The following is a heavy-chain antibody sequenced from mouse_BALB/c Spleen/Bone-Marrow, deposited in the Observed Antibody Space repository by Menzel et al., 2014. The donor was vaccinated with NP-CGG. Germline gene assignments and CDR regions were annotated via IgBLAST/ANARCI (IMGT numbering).Heavy chain of an antibody. Sequence: VQLKQSGGGLVQPGGSLKLSCAASRFTFSSYGMSWVRQTPDKRLELVATINSNGGSTYYPDSVKGRFTISRDNAKNTLHLQMSSLKSEDTAMYYCARDRYYGYAMDYWGQGTSVTVSS. CDR3: ARDRYYGYAMDY. CDR1: RFTFSSYG. CDR2: INSNGGST. J-gene: IGHJ4*01. D-gene: IGHD1-1*01. V-gene: IGHV5-6-3*01.